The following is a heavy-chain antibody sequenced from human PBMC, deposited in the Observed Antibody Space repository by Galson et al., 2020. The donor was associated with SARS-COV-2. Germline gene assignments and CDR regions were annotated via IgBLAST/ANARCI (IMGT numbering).Heavy chain of an antibody. D-gene: IGHD5-12*01. CDR2: VSYDGNYQ. V-gene: IGHV3-30*18. Sequence: GESLKISCAASGFTFNNYGMNWVRQAPGKGLEWVAIVSYDGNYQYYGDSVKGRFTISRDNSKNSLHLQMNSLRVQDTAIYYCAKDVGWLQLVGSRYQYYHSRDGWGQGTTIAVSS. CDR1: GFTFNNYG. J-gene: IGHJ6*02. CDR3: AKDVGWLQLVGSRYQYYHSRDG.